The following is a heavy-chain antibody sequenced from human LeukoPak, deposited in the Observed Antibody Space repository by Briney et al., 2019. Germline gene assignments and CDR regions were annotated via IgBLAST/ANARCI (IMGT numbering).Heavy chain of an antibody. J-gene: IGHJ6*02. V-gene: IGHV3-7*01. CDR1: GFTFSNYW. D-gene: IGHD1-1*01. CDR2: IKQDGSEK. Sequence: GGSLRLSCAASGFTFSNYWMTWVRQAPGKGLEWVANIKQDGSEKYYVDSVKGRFTISRDNAKNSLYLQMNSLRAEDTAVYYCAKDLLLERRFVYYGMDVWGQGTTVTVSS. CDR3: AKDLLLERRFVYYGMDV.